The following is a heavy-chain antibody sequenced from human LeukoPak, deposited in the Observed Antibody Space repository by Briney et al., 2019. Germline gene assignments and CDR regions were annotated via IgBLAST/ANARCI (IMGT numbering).Heavy chain of an antibody. D-gene: IGHD2-2*01. CDR1: GGSISSGSYY. V-gene: IGHV4-61*02. J-gene: IGHJ5*02. Sequence: QVQLQESGPGLVKPSQTLSLTCTVSGGSISSGSYYSSWMRQPAGKGLEWIGRIYTSGSTNYNPSLKSRVTISVDTSKNQFSLRLSSVTAADTAVYYCARVYCSSTSCWFDPWGQGTLVTVSS. CDR3: ARVYCSSTSCWFDP. CDR2: IYTSGST.